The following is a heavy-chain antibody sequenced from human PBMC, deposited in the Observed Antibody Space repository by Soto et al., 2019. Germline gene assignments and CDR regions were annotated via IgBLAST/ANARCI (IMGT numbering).Heavy chain of an antibody. D-gene: IGHD2-2*01. CDR2: IYHSGSP. CDR1: GGSISSGTW. J-gene: IGHJ5*02. CDR3: ARRTPAAPNAFDP. V-gene: IGHV4-4*02. Sequence: QVQLQESGPGLVKPSGTLSLTCAVSGGSISSGTWWSWVRQSPGRGLEWIGEIYHSGSPSYNPSLKSRVTMSVDKSQAPFSLTLSSGTAADSALYYCARRTPAAPNAFDPWCQGSLVTASS.